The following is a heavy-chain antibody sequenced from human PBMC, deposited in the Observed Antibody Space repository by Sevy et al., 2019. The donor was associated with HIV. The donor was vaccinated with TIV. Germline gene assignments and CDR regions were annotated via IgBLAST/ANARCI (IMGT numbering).Heavy chain of an antibody. Sequence: GGSLRLSCAASGFRFTDYWMSWVRQTPGKGLEWVVTIKQDESEKYYVDSVKGRFAISRDNGKNSVSLQMNGLRVEDTALYYCAREVGGFNWRPYYFDSWGQGTLVTVSS. CDR3: AREVGGFNWRPYYFDS. CDR2: IKQDESEK. D-gene: IGHD3-16*01. J-gene: IGHJ4*02. CDR1: GFRFTDYW. V-gene: IGHV3-7*01.